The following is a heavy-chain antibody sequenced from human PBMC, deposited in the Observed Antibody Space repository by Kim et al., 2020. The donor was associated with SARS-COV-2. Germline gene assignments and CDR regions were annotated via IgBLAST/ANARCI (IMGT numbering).Heavy chain of an antibody. D-gene: IGHD2-15*01. Sequence: GESLKISCKGSGYSFTSYWISWVRQMPGKGLEWMGRIDPSDSYTNYSPSFQGHVTISADKSISTAYLQWSSLKASDTAMYYCARTGSAEDIVVVLAAQRFDPWGQGTLVTVSS. CDR3: ARTGSAEDIVVVLAAQRFDP. J-gene: IGHJ5*02. CDR2: IDPSDSYT. CDR1: GYSFTSYW. V-gene: IGHV5-10-1*01.